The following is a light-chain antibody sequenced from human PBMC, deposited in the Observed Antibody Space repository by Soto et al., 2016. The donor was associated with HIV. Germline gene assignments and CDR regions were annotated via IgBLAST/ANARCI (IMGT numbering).Light chain of an antibody. V-gene: IGLV3-21*03. CDR3: QVWDSSSDHWV. CDR1: NIGSKS. J-gene: IGLJ3*02. Sequence: SYELTQPPSVSVAPGKTARITCGGNNIGSKSVHWYQQKPGQAPVLVVYDDSDRPSGIPARFSGSNSGSTATLTITRVEAGDEADYYCQVWDSSSDHWVFGGGTKLTVL. CDR2: DDS.